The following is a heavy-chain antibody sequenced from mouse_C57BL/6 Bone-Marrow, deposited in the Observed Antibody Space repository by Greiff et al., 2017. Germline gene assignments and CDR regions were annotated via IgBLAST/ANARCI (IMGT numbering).Heavy chain of an antibody. J-gene: IGHJ3*01. V-gene: IGHV3-6*01. CDR2: ISYDGSN. CDR1: GYSITSGYY. CDR3: ARGGFAY. Sequence: VQLKESGPGLVKPSQSLSLTCSVTGYSITSGYYWNWIRQFPGNKLEWMGYISYDGSNNYNPSLKNRISITRDPSKNQFFLKLNSVTTEDTATYYCARGGFAYWGQGTLVTVSA.